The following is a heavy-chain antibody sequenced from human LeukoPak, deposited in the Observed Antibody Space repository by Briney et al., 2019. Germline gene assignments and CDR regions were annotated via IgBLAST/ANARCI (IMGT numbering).Heavy chain of an antibody. V-gene: IGHV4-61*02. D-gene: IGHD6-19*01. CDR2: IDTSGST. CDR3: ARRSSGWYRYDY. CDR1: GGSISSGTYS. J-gene: IGHJ4*02. Sequence: NPSETLSLTCTVSGGSISSGTYSWSWVRQPARKGLEWIGRIDTSGSTNYNPSLKSRVTISVDTSKNQFSLKLTSVTAADTAVYYCARRSSGWYRYDYWGQGTLVTVSS.